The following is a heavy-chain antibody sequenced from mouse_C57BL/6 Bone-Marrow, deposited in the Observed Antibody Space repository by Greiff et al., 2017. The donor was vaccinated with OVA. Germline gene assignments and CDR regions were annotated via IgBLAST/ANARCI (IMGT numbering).Heavy chain of an antibody. CDR1: GYTFTSYW. D-gene: IGHD2-4*01. Sequence: QVQLQQPGAELVMPGASVKLSCKASGYTFTSYWMHWVKQRPGQGLEWIGEFDPSDSDNNYNQKFKGKSTLTVDKSASTAYMQLSSLTSEDSAVYYCASDDYDRDYYAMDYWGQGTSVTVSS. V-gene: IGHV1-69*01. J-gene: IGHJ4*01. CDR2: FDPSDSDN. CDR3: ASDDYDRDYYAMDY.